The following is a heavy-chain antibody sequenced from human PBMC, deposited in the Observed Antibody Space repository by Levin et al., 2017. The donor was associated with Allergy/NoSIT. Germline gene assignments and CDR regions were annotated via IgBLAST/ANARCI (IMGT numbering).Heavy chain of an antibody. CDR3: ASDGSYDTLDI. CDR1: GFTFSGYT. D-gene: IGHD6-6*01. CDR2: ISSSSPYI. V-gene: IGHV3-21*01. Sequence: GESLKISCAASGFTFSGYTLNWVRQAPGKGLEWVSSISSSSPYIYYADSLKGRFTISRDDAKNSLSLQMNSLRVEDTAVYYCASDGSYDTLDIWGQGTMVTVSS. J-gene: IGHJ3*02.